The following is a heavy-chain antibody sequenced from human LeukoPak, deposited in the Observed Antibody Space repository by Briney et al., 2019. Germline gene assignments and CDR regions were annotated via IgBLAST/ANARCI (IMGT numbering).Heavy chain of an antibody. V-gene: IGHV3-21*01. CDR3: ARGDDYVWGSYRYTDPFDY. Sequence: GGSLGLSCAASGFTFSSYSMNWVRQAPGKGLEWVSSISSSSSYIYYADSVKGRFTISRDNAKNSLYLQMNSLRAEDTAVYYCARGDDYVWGSYRYTDPFDYWGQGTLVTVSS. J-gene: IGHJ4*02. CDR2: ISSSSSYI. D-gene: IGHD3-16*02. CDR1: GFTFSSYS.